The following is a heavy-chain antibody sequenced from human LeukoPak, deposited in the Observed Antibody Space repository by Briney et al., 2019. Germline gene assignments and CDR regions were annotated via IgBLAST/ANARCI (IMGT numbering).Heavy chain of an antibody. CDR1: GGSISSSNW. J-gene: IGHJ5*02. Sequence: SGTLSLTCAVSGGSISSSNWWSWVRQPPGKGLEWIGEIYHSGSTNYNPSLKSRVTISVDKSKNQFSLKLSSVTAADTAVYYCARRLRYCSGGSCPGNWFDPWGQGTLVTASS. CDR3: ARRLRYCSGGSCPGNWFDP. CDR2: IYHSGST. V-gene: IGHV4-4*02. D-gene: IGHD2-15*01.